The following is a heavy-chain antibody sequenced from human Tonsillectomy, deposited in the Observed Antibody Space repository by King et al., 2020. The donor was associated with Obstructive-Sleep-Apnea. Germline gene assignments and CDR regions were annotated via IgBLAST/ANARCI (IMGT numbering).Heavy chain of an antibody. J-gene: IGHJ4*02. CDR3: VRGGSTSSVGEFDY. Sequence: VQLVESGGGLVQPGGSLRLSCVASGFSFSSYDMHWVRNATGKSLEWVSVSGTGGEIYYADSVKGRFTIFRENAKNSLFLQMNSLGVGDTAVYYCVRGGSTSSVGEFDYWGQGILVTVSS. V-gene: IGHV3-13*04. CDR1: GFSFSSYD. D-gene: IGHD2-15*01. CDR2: SGTGGEI.